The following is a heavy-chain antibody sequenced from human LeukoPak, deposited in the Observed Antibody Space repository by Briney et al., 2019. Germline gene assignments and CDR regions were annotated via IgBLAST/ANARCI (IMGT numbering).Heavy chain of an antibody. CDR1: GGSISSYY. CDR3: ARGRDFDCSGGSCYSTWWFDP. D-gene: IGHD2-15*01. Sequence: SETLSLTCTVSGGSISSYYWSWIRQPPGKGLEWIGYIYYSGSTNYNPSLKSRVTISVDTYKNQFSLKLSSVTAADTAVYHCARGRDFDCSGGSCYSTWWFDPWGQGTLVTVSS. CDR2: IYYSGST. J-gene: IGHJ5*02. V-gene: IGHV4-59*01.